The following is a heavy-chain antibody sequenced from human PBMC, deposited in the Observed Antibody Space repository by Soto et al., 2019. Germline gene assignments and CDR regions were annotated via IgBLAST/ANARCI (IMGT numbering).Heavy chain of an antibody. D-gene: IGHD2-15*01. CDR2: ISTNSRYI. CDR3: ASKQVIGYQYGLDV. Sequence: GSLRLSSAASGXFFSSYSMNWVRQAPGKGLELISSISTNSRYISYEDSVEGRFTFSRDNSKNSLYLQMDNLRAEDTAVYYCASKQVIGYQYGLDVWGQGTTVTVS. V-gene: IGHV3-21*01. J-gene: IGHJ6*02. CDR1: GXFFSSYS.